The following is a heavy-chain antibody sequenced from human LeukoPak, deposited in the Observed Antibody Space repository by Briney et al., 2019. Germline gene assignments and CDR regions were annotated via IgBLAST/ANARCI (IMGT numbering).Heavy chain of an antibody. D-gene: IGHD6-13*01. J-gene: IGHJ4*02. V-gene: IGHV3-48*01. CDR3: ARASAAGSRYPFDY. CDR1: GFTFSRHS. CDR2: ISSSSSTI. Sequence: GGSLRLSCAASGFTFSRHSMNWVRQAPGKGLEWVSYISSSSSTIYYADSVQGRFTISRDNAKNSLYLQMNSLRAEDTAVYYCARASAAGSRYPFDYWGQGTLVTVSS.